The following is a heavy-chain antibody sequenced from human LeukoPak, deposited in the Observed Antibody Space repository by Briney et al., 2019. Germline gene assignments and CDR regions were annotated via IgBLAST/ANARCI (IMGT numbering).Heavy chain of an antibody. Sequence: SETLSLTCSVSGGSLNSQYWSWLRQPPGKGLEWIGYIYYTGSTNSNPSLKSRVTMSVDTSKNQFSLNLSSVTAADTAVYFCAPGSTHGNRWSWFDPWGQGSLVTVSS. CDR1: GGSLNSQY. CDR3: APGSTHGNRWSWFDP. CDR2: IYYTGST. V-gene: IGHV4-59*08. D-gene: IGHD1-26*01. J-gene: IGHJ5*02.